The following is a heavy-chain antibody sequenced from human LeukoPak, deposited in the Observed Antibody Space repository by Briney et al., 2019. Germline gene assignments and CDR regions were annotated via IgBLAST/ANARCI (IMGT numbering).Heavy chain of an antibody. CDR3: ARARGDYVWGSYRLKGYFDY. CDR1: GGSFSGYY. CDR2: INHSGST. D-gene: IGHD3-16*02. J-gene: IGHJ4*02. Sequence: SETLSLTCAAYGGSFSGYYWSWIRQPPGKGLEWIGEINHSGSTNYNPSLKSRVTISVDTSKNQFSLKLSSVTAADTAVYYCARARGDYVWGSYRLKGYFDYWGQGTLVTVSS. V-gene: IGHV4-34*01.